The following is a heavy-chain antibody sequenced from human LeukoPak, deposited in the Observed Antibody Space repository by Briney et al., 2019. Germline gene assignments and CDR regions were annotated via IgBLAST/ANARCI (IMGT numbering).Heavy chain of an antibody. V-gene: IGHV5-51*01. CDR3: ARRAGDYIYGSGYHYYYYMDV. D-gene: IGHD3-10*01. J-gene: IGHJ6*03. CDR1: GYSFTSYW. CDR2: IYPGDSDT. Sequence: GESLKISCKGSGYSFTSYWVGWVRQMPGKGLEWMGIIYPGDSDTRYSPSFQGQVTISADKSISTAYLRWSSLKASDTAIYYCARRAGDYIYGSGYHYYYYMDVWGKGTTVTVSS.